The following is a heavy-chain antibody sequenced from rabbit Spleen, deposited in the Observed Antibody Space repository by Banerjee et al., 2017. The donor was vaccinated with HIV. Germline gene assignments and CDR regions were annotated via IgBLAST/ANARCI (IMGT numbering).Heavy chain of an antibody. J-gene: IGHJ4*01. D-gene: IGHD1-1*01. Sequence: QEQLVESGGGLVQPEGSLTLTCTASGFSFSSSYYMCWVRQAPGKGLEWIGCIYTGSGSTYYASWAKGRFTISKTSSTTVTLQMTSLTVADTATYFCWRSSYSSGDSNFWGPGTLVTVS. CDR1: GFSFSSSYY. CDR2: IYTGSGST. V-gene: IGHV1S45*01. CDR3: WRSSYSSGDSNF.